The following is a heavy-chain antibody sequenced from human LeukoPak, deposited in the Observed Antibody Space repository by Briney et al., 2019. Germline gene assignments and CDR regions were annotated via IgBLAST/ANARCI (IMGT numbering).Heavy chain of an antibody. D-gene: IGHD6-19*01. V-gene: IGHV6-1*01. CDR1: GDXVSGNIVA. J-gene: IGHJ4*02. CDR3: ARGSSGSFDY. Sequence: SQTLSLTCDISGDXVSGNIVAWNWIRQSPSRGLEWLGRTNYRSKWYNDYAVSVRGRITINPDTSKNRFSLQLDSVTPEDTAVYYCARGSSGSFDYWGQGTLVTVSS. CDR2: TNYRSKWYN.